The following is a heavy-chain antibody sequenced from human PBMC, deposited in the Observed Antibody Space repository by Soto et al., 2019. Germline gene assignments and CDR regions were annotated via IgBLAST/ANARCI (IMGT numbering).Heavy chain of an antibody. D-gene: IGHD1-26*01. CDR1: GFTFSSYE. V-gene: IGHV3-48*03. CDR2: ISSSGSTI. Sequence: EVQLVESGGGLVQPGGSLRLSCAASGFTFSSYEMNWVRQAPGKGLEWVSYISSSGSTIYYADSVNGRFTISRYNAKNSMYLQMNSLRAEDTAVYYCAREPGNSGSYYSDAFVIWGQGIMITFSS. J-gene: IGHJ3*02. CDR3: AREPGNSGSYYSDAFVI.